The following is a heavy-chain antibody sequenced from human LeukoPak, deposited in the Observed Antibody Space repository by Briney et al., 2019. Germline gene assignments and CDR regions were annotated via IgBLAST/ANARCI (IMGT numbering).Heavy chain of an antibody. CDR2: INWNGGST. Sequence: PGGSLRLSCAASGFTFYDYGMSWVRQAPGKGLEWVSGINWNGGSTGYADSVKGRFTISRDNAKNSLYLQMSSLRAEDTALYYCARDYYDSSGYYYPGNGAFDIWGQGTMVTVSS. D-gene: IGHD3-22*01. CDR1: GFTFYDYG. J-gene: IGHJ3*02. CDR3: ARDYYDSSGYYYPGNGAFDI. V-gene: IGHV3-20*04.